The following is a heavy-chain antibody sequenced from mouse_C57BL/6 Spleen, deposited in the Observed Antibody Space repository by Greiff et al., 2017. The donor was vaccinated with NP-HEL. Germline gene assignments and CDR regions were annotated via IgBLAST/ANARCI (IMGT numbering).Heavy chain of an antibody. D-gene: IGHD1-1*01. CDR2: IDPSDSET. Sequence: QVQLKQPGAELVRPGSSVKLSCKASGYTFTSYWMHWVKQRPIQGLEWIGNIDPSDSETHYNQKFKDKATLTVDKSSSTAYMQLSSLTSEDSAVYYCAREYGSSYEGFAYWGQGTLVTVSA. J-gene: IGHJ3*01. CDR3: AREYGSSYEGFAY. CDR1: GYTFTSYW. V-gene: IGHV1-52*01.